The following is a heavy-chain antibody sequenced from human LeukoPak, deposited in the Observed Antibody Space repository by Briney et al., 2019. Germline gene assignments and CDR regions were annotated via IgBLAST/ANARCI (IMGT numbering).Heavy chain of an antibody. CDR3: AIEPPGADDAFDV. Sequence: SETLSLTCTVSGGAISSYYWSWIRQPPGKGLEWIGYIHYSGGTNYNPSLKSRVTLSVDTSKNQFSLKLSSVTAADTAVYYCAIEPPGADDAFDVWGQGTMVTVSS. J-gene: IGHJ3*01. CDR1: GGAISSYY. V-gene: IGHV4-59*01. CDR2: IHYSGGT. D-gene: IGHD7-27*01.